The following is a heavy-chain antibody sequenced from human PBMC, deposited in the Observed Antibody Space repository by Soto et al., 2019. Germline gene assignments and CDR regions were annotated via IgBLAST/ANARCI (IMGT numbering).Heavy chain of an antibody. CDR3: ARGPVGFSSSWYVLPYAIDI. D-gene: IGHD6-13*01. J-gene: IGHJ3*02. V-gene: IGHV1-18*01. Sequence: ASVKVSCKASGYTFTSYGISWVRQAPGQGLEWMGWISAYNGNTNYAQKLQGRVTMTTDTSTSTAYMELRSLRSDDTAVYYCARGPVGFSSSWYVLPYAIDIWGQGTMVTVSS. CDR2: ISAYNGNT. CDR1: GYTFTSYG.